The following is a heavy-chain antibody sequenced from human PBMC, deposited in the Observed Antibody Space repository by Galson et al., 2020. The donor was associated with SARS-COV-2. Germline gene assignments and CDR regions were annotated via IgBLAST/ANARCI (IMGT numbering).Heavy chain of an antibody. Sequence: SETLSLTCTVSGGSMSRYYWTWIRQPPGKGLEWIGYILYGGSTAYNPSVKSRVTMSVDTSKNQFSLKLSSVTAADTAVYYCVRDYFGDYLDGFDIWGQGTMVTVSS. J-gene: IGHJ3*02. V-gene: IGHV4-59*01. CDR3: VRDYFGDYLDGFDI. CDR1: GGSMSRYY. CDR2: ILYGGST. D-gene: IGHD4-17*01.